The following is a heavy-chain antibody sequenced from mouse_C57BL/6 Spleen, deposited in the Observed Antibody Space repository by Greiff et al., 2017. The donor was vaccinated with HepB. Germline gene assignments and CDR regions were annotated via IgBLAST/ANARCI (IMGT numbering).Heavy chain of an antibody. Sequence: EVQLQQSGPELVKPGASVKISCKASGYTFTDYYMNWVKQSHGKSLEWIGDINPNNGGTSYNQKFKGKATLTVDKSSSTAYMELRSLTSEDSAVYYCARSGSSVLDYWGQGTTLTVSS. CDR3: ARSGSSVLDY. D-gene: IGHD1-1*01. J-gene: IGHJ2*01. V-gene: IGHV1-26*01. CDR1: GYTFTDYY. CDR2: INPNNGGT.